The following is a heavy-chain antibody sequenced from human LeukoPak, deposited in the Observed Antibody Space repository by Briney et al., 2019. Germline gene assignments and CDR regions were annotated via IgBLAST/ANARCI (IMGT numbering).Heavy chain of an antibody. V-gene: IGHV1-69*13. CDR3: ARDPGYSYGYRGYYFDY. CDR1: GGTFSSYA. Sequence: SVKVSCKASGGTFSSYAISWVRQAPGQGLEWMGGTIPIFGTANYAQKFQGRVTITADESTSTAYMELSSLRSEDTAVYYCARDPGYSYGYRGYYFDYWGQGTLVTVSS. D-gene: IGHD5-18*01. J-gene: IGHJ4*02. CDR2: TIPIFGTA.